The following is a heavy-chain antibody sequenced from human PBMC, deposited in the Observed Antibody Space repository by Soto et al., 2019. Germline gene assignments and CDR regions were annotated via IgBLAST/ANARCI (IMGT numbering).Heavy chain of an antibody. D-gene: IGHD1-26*01. Sequence: GGSLRLTCAASGFIFEDFGMSWVRQAPGKGLEWISSISGSGFKKYYADSVKGRFTISRDNSKSTVYLELNNLSAEDTAVYHCAKNQGVELVPLATVDWFDPWGQGSVVTVSS. CDR2: ISGSGFKK. CDR1: GFIFEDFG. CDR3: AKNQGVELVPLATVDWFDP. J-gene: IGHJ5*02. V-gene: IGHV3-23*01.